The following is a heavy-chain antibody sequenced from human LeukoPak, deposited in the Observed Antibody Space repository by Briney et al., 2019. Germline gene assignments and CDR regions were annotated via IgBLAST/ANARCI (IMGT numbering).Heavy chain of an antibody. J-gene: IGHJ4*02. CDR3: TRVTDYYGSVLDY. Sequence: GGSLRLSCTAFGFTFGDYAMSWVRQAPGKGLEWVGFIRSKAYGGTTEYAASVKGRFTISRDDSKSIAYLRMNSLKTEDTAVYYCTRVTDYYGSVLDYWGQGTLVTVSS. CDR1: GFTFGDYA. CDR2: IRSKAYGGTT. D-gene: IGHD3-10*01. V-gene: IGHV3-49*04.